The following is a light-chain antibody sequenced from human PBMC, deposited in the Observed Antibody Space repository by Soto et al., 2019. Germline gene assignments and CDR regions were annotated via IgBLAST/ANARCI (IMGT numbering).Light chain of an antibody. CDR1: QDIRND. CDR2: AAS. V-gene: IGKV1-17*01. CDR3: LQHNSYPWT. Sequence: IQMTQSPSSLSASVGDRVTITCRSSQDIRNDVVWSQQNPGKAPKRLIYAASSLQSGVPSRFSGSGSGTEFTLTISSLQPEDFATYYCLQHNSYPWTFGQGTKVDIK. J-gene: IGKJ1*01.